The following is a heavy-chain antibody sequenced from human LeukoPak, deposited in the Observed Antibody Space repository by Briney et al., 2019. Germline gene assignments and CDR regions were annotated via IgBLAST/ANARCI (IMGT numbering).Heavy chain of an antibody. V-gene: IGHV3-7*03. CDR1: GFTFSSYW. J-gene: IGHJ4*02. Sequence: GSLRLSCAASGFTFSSYWMSWVRQAPGKGLEWVANIKQDGSEKYYVDSVKGRFTISRDNAKNSLYLQMNSLRAEDTAVYCCAKDRIYGAIDYWGQGTLVTVSS. CDR3: AKDRIYGAIDY. D-gene: IGHD4/OR15-4a*01. CDR2: IKQDGSEK.